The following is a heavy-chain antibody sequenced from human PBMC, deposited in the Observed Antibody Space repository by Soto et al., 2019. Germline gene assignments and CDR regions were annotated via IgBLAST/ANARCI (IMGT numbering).Heavy chain of an antibody. V-gene: IGHV1-2*04. J-gene: IGHJ6*02. D-gene: IGHD6-19*01. CDR2: INPNSGGT. CDR1: GYTFTDYY. Sequence: GASVKVSCKASGYTFTDYYIHWVRQAPGQRLEWMGWINPNSGGTNYAQKFQGWVTMTRDTSISTAYMELSRLRSDDTAVYYCVREPPPIAVAGTWRYGMDGWGQGTTVTVSS. CDR3: VREPPPIAVAGTWRYGMDG.